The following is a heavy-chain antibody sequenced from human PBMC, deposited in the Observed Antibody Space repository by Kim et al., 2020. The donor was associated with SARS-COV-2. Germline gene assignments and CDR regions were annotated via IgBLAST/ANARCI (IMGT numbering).Heavy chain of an antibody. Sequence: DGRSTADADYVKGRFSISQDNAKNSLYLQMNSLRAEVTAVYYCARGWAFDIWGQGTMVTVSS. D-gene: IGHD2-15*01. CDR2: DGRST. J-gene: IGHJ3*02. CDR3: ARGWAFDI. V-gene: IGHV3-74*01.